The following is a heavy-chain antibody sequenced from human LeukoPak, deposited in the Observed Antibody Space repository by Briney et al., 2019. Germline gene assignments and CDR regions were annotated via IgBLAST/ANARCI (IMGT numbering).Heavy chain of an antibody. CDR1: GFSFSTYW. J-gene: IGHJ6*02. Sequence: GESLKISCKGSGFSFSTYWIGWVRQMPGKGLEWMEIIYPGDSDTSQSPSFQGHVTMSADKSISTAYLQWNSLKASDTATYYCARQLRYEDSSGYFGGGMDVWGQGTTVIVSS. D-gene: IGHD3-22*01. V-gene: IGHV5-51*01. CDR3: ARQLRYEDSSGYFGGGMDV. CDR2: IYPGDSDT.